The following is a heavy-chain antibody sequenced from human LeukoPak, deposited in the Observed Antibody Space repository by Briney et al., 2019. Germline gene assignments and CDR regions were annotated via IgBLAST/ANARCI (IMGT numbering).Heavy chain of an antibody. D-gene: IGHD2-2*01. CDR1: GGTFSSYA. CDR3: ARGVDCSSTSRYSYSPFDY. J-gene: IGHJ4*02. Sequence: ASVKVSCKASGGTFSSYAISWVRQAPGQGLEWMGGIIPIFGTANYAQKFQGRVTITADESTSTAYMELSSLRSEDTAVYYCARGVDCSSTSRYSYSPFDYWGQGTLVTVSS. CDR2: IIPIFGTA. V-gene: IGHV1-69*13.